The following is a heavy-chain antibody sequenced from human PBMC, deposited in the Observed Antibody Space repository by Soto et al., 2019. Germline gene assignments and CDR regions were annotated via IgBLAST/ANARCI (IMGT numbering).Heavy chain of an antibody. Sequence: SVKVSCKASGFTFTSSAVQWVRQARGQRLEWIGWIVVGSGNTNYAQKFQERVTITRDMSTSTAYMALSSLRSEDTAVYYCAAEGVAATPVYYGMDVWGQGTTVTVSS. D-gene: IGHD2-15*01. CDR1: GFTFTSSA. CDR2: IVVGSGNT. CDR3: AAEGVAATPVYYGMDV. V-gene: IGHV1-58*01. J-gene: IGHJ6*02.